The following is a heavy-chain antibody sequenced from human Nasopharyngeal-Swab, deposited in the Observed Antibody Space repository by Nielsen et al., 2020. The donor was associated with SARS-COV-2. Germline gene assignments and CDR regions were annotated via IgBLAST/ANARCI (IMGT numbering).Heavy chain of an antibody. CDR2: IKRKADGGTV. Sequence: ASAASVFVFSSVWTSWVRQAPGKGLEWVGRIKRKADGGTVEYATAVRGRFSISRDDSRNTLFLQMNRLKTEDTAVYYCTTLHRTGWFWGQGTLVTVSS. CDR3: TTLHRTGWF. V-gene: IGHV3-15*01. CDR1: VFVFSSVW. D-gene: IGHD6-19*01. J-gene: IGHJ4*02.